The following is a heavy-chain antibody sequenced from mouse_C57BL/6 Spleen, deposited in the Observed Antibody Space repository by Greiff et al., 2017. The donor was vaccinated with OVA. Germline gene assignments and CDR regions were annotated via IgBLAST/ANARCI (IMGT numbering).Heavy chain of an antibody. D-gene: IGHD1-1*01. Sequence: EVMLVESGGGLVKPGGSLKLSCAASGFTFSSYAMSWVRQTPEKRLEWVATISDGGSYTYYPDNVKGRFTISRDNAKNNLYLQMSHLKSEDTAMYYCARDYGSSPHFAYWGQGTLVTVSA. CDR3: ARDYGSSPHFAY. CDR2: ISDGGSYT. CDR1: GFTFSSYA. V-gene: IGHV5-4*01. J-gene: IGHJ3*01.